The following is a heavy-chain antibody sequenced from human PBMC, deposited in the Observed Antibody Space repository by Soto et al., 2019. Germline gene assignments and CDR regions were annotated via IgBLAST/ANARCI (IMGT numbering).Heavy chain of an antibody. V-gene: IGHV4-59*08. CDR2: VYYSGNT. CDR1: GGSLSGSY. CDR3: ARHSNRNYGLYYFDY. Sequence: SETLSLTCAVYGGSLSGSYWSWIRQPPGKGLEWIGYVYYSGNTNYNPSLESRVTISVDTSRNRFSLKVSSATAADTAVYYCARHSNRNYGLYYFDYWGLGALVTVSS. D-gene: IGHD4-4*01. J-gene: IGHJ4*02.